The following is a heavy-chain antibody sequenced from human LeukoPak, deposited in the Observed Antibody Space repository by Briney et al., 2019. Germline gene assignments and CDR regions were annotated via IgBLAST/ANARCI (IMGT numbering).Heavy chain of an antibody. Sequence: GASVKLSCKASGYTFTSYGISWVRQAPGQGLEWMGWISAYNGNTNYAQKLQGRVTMTTDTSTSTAYMELRSMRSDDTAVYYCARDRGYRGYDYCYYGMDVWGLGTTVTVSS. D-gene: IGHD5-12*01. V-gene: IGHV1-18*01. CDR1: GYTFTSYG. J-gene: IGHJ6*02. CDR2: ISAYNGNT. CDR3: ARDRGYRGYDYCYYGMDV.